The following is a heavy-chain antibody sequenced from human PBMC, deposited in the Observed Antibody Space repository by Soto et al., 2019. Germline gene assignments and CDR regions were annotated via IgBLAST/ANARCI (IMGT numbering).Heavy chain of an antibody. Sequence: LSLTCAVYGGSFSGYYWSWIRQAPGKGLEWVSYISGNGNAIYYADSVKGRFTISRDNAKNSLYLQMNSLRAEDTAVYYCVSDYYGSGSFFSLFDYWGQGVLVTVSS. V-gene: IGHV3-11*01. D-gene: IGHD3-10*01. CDR3: VSDYYGSGSFFSLFDY. J-gene: IGHJ4*02. CDR1: GGSFSGYY. CDR2: ISGNGNAI.